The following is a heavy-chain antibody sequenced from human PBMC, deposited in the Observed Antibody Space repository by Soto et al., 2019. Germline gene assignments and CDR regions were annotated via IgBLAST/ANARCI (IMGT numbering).Heavy chain of an antibody. CDR1: GGSFSGYY. V-gene: IGHV4-34*01. Sequence: SETLSLTCAVYGGSFSGYYWSWIRQPPGKGLEWIGEINHSGSTNYNPSLKSRVTISVDTSKNQFSLKLSSVTAADTAVYYCAREAVVVPAIDYWGQGTLVTVSS. D-gene: IGHD2-2*01. J-gene: IGHJ4*02. CDR3: AREAVVVPAIDY. CDR2: INHSGST.